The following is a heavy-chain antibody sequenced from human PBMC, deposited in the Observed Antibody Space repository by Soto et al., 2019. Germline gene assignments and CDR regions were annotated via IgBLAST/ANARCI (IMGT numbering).Heavy chain of an antibody. CDR1: GFAFDDYG. D-gene: IGHD2-2*01. CDR2: VNWNGASA. J-gene: IGHJ4*02. CDR3: ARGAYCRATSCYLFFAH. Sequence: EVQLVESGGGVVRPGGSLRLSCVGSGFAFDDYGMSWVRQTPGKGLEWVSGVNWNGASAGYAYSVKGRFTISRDNAKNSLYLQMTNLRAEDTAFYYCARGAYCRATSCYLFFAHWGKGPLVTVSS. V-gene: IGHV3-20*04.